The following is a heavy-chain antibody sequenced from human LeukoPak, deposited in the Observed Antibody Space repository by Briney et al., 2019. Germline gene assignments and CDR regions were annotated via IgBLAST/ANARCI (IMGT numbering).Heavy chain of an antibody. J-gene: IGHJ4*02. D-gene: IGHD2-2*01. CDR3: AREVISTPTYFDY. Sequence: GGSLRLSCAASGFTVSSSFIYWVRRAPGKGLEWVSFIHRDDKTYYADSVKGRFTMSRDSSKNTLYLQMNSLGADDTAVYYCAREVISTPTYFDYWGQGILVTVSS. CDR1: GFTVSSSF. CDR2: IHRDDKT. V-gene: IGHV3-53*01.